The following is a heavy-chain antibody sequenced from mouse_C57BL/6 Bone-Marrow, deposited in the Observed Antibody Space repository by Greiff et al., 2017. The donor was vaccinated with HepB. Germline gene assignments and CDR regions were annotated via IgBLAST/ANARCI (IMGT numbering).Heavy chain of an antibody. Sequence: EVKVVESGGGLVKPGGSLKLSCAASGFTFSDYGMHWVRQAPEKGLEWVAYISSGSSTIYYADTVKGRFTISRDNAKNTLFLQMTSLRSEDTAMYYSARPWVLRFPTWFAYWGQGTLVTVSA. V-gene: IGHV5-17*01. D-gene: IGHD1-1*01. J-gene: IGHJ3*01. CDR3: ARPWVLRFPTWFAY. CDR2: ISSGSSTI. CDR1: GFTFSDYG.